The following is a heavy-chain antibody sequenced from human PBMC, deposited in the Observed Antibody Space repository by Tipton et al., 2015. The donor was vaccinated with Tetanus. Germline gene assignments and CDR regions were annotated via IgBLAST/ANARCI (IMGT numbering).Heavy chain of an antibody. CDR1: GFTFSNYG. V-gene: IGHV3-30*03. Sequence: RSLRLSCAASGFTFSNYGMHWIRQAPGKGLEWVALISNDGNKKYYADSVKGRFTISRDNSKNTLFLQMNSLRAEDTSVYYCSRSRRYPYDFDYWGQGTLVTVSS. CDR2: ISNDGNKK. CDR3: SRSRRYPYDFDY. D-gene: IGHD2-8*01. J-gene: IGHJ4*02.